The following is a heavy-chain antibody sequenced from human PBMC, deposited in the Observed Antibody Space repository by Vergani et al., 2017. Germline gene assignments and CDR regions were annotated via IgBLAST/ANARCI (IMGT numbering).Heavy chain of an antibody. D-gene: IGHD3-22*01. CDR3: ARGLYXSSGYYYSNYYYYGMDV. CDR1: GGSISSGDYY. CDR2: IYYSGST. J-gene: IGHJ6*02. Sequence: QVQLQESGPGLVKPSQTLSLTCTVSGGSISSGDYYWSWIRQPPGKGLEWIGYIYYSGSTYYNPSLKSRVTISVDTSKNQFSLKLSSVTAADTAVYYCARGLYXSSGYYYSNYYYYGMDVWGQGTTVTVSS. V-gene: IGHV4-30-4*01.